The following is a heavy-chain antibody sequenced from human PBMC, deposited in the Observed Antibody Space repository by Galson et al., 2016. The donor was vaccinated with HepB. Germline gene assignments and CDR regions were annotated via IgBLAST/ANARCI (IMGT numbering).Heavy chain of an antibody. CDR1: GFTFSASG. D-gene: IGHD2-2*01. Sequence: LRLSCAASGFTFSASGMHWVRQAPGKGPEWLAVISFDGSNQFYADSVKGRFTISRDNSNNTRHLQRHSLRVEDTALYYCARDSYCTRTICYPYYFDFWGQGTLVAVSS. J-gene: IGHJ4*02. V-gene: IGHV3-30*03. CDR2: ISFDGSNQ. CDR3: ARDSYCTRTICYPYYFDF.